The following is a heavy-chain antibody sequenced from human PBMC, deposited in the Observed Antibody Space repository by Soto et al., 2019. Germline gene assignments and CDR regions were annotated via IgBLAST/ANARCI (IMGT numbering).Heavy chain of an antibody. CDR1: GGSISSGGYS. CDR3: ARSGYSYGSTLFDY. V-gene: IGHV4-30-2*01. D-gene: IGHD5-18*01. Sequence: PSETLSLTCAVSGGSISSGGYSWSWIRQPPGKGLEWIGYIYHSGSTYYNPSLKSRVTISADRSKNQFSLKLSSVTAADTAVYYCARSGYSYGSTLFDYWGQGTLFTVS. J-gene: IGHJ4*02. CDR2: IYHSGST.